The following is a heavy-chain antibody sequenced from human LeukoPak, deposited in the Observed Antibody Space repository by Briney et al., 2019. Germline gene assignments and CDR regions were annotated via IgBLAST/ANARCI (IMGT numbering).Heavy chain of an antibody. J-gene: IGHJ4*02. Sequence: PGGSLRLSCAGSGFTFTSYSMNWVRQAPGKGLEWISYISSSSSNIFHADSVRDRFTISRDNTKNSLYLQMNSLRAEDTAVYYCTRSRAGTTSPFDYWGQGTLVTVSS. CDR3: TRSRAGTTSPFDY. D-gene: IGHD1-1*01. V-gene: IGHV3-48*04. CDR2: ISSSSSNI. CDR1: GFTFTSYS.